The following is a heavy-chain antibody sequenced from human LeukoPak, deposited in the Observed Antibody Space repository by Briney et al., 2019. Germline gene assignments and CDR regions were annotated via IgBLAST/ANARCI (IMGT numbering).Heavy chain of an antibody. V-gene: IGHV4-34*01. CDR2: INHSGST. CDR1: GGSFSGYY. J-gene: IGHJ4*02. D-gene: IGHD6-19*01. Sequence: SETLSLTCAVYGGSFSGYYWSWIRQPPGKGLEWIGEINHSGSTNYNPSLKSRVTISVDTSKNQFSLKLSSVTAADTAVYYCAREGIAVARRGFDYWGQGTLVIVS. CDR3: AREGIAVARRGFDY.